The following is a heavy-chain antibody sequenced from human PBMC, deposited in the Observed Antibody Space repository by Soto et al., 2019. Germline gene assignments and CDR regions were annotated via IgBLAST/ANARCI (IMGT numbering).Heavy chain of an antibody. CDR2: ISAYNGNT. CDR1: GYTFTSYG. D-gene: IGHD6-6*01. CDR3: ARVRSEQIAARPGYWYFDL. V-gene: IGHV1-18*01. Sequence: ASVKVSCKASGYTFTSYGISWVRQAPGQGLEWMGWISAYNGNTNYAQKLQGRVTMTTDTSTSTAYMELRSLRSDDTAVYYCARVRSEQIAARPGYWYFDLWGRGTLVTVAS. J-gene: IGHJ2*01.